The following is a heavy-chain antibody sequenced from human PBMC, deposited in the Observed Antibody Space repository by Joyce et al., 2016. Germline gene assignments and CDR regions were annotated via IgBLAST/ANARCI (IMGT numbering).Heavy chain of an antibody. J-gene: IGHJ4*02. V-gene: IGHV4-61*01. D-gene: IGHD3-3*01. CDR1: GGPVTSASYY. Sequence: QVQLQESGPGLVKSSETLSLTCTVSGGPVTSASYYWSWIRQTPEEGLEWIGYNYYSGSTNYNPSLKCRVTISVDTSKNQYSLKLRSMTAADTAVYYCARDRRGAGRASGNFDYWGQGTLVAVSS. CDR2: NYYSGST. CDR3: ARDRRGAGRASGNFDY.